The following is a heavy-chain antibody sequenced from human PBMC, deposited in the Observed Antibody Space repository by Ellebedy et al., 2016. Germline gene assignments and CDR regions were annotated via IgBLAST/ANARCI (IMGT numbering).Heavy chain of an antibody. CDR1: GFSFINYA. Sequence: GESLKISXAASGFSFINYAMTWVRQPPGKGLEWVSGISGGGSSSSYADSVKGRFTTSRDNSNNTLYLQMNSLRVEDTAVYYCAKGSVGVTYQGYGMDVWGQGTTVTVSS. V-gene: IGHV3-23*01. J-gene: IGHJ6*02. CDR3: AKGSVGVTYQGYGMDV. CDR2: ISGGGSSS. D-gene: IGHD1-26*01.